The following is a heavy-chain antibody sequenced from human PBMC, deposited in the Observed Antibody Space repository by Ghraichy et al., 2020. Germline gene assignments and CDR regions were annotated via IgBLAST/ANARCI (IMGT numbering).Heavy chain of an antibody. CDR1: GFTLSSYS. D-gene: IGHD4-23*01. J-gene: IGHJ6*02. CDR2: ITSSSRFI. V-gene: IGHV3-48*02. CDR3: ARGSTVVRYYYYDGMDV. Sequence: TCVGSGFTLSSYSMNWVRQAPGKGLEWVSYITSSSRFISYADSVKGRFTVSRDNAQNSLYLQMKSLRDEDTAVYYCARGSTVVRYYYYDGMDVWGQGTTVTVSS.